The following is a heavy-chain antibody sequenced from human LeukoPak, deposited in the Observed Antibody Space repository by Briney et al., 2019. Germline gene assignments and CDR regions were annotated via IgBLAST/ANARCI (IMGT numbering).Heavy chain of an antibody. CDR2: ISSSGSTI. CDR3: ARADRSTYYYDSSGSNDAFDI. J-gene: IGHJ3*02. CDR1: GFTFSSYE. D-gene: IGHD3-22*01. Sequence: GGPLRLSCAASGFTFSSYEMNWVRQAPGKGLEWVSYISSSGSTIYYADSVKGRFTISRDNAKNSLYLQMNSLRAEDTAVYYCARADRSTYYYDSSGSNDAFDIWGQGTMVTVSS. V-gene: IGHV3-48*03.